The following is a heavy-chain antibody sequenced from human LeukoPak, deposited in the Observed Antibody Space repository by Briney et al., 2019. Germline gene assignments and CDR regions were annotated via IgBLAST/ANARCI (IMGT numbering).Heavy chain of an antibody. J-gene: IGHJ3*02. Sequence: SETLSLTCTVSGGSISSSSYYWGWIRQPPGKGLEWIGSIYHSGSTNYNPSLKSRVTISVDTSKNQFSLKLSSVTAADTAVYYCARTGDIDAFDIWGQGTMVTVSS. D-gene: IGHD7-27*01. CDR1: GGSISSSSYY. CDR3: ARTGDIDAFDI. V-gene: IGHV4-39*07. CDR2: IYHSGST.